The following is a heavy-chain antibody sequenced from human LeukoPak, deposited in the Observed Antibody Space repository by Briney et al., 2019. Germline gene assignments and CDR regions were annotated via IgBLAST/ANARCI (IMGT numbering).Heavy chain of an antibody. CDR1: GFTFSSYA. Sequence: GGSLRLSCAASGFTFSSYAMSWVRQAPGKGLEWVSAISGSGGSTYYADSVKGRFTISRDNSKNTLYLQMNSLRAEDTAVYYCAKSQSGYSSSWYFVYWGQGTLVTVSS. CDR2: ISGSGGST. V-gene: IGHV3-23*01. J-gene: IGHJ4*02. CDR3: AKSQSGYSSSWYFVY. D-gene: IGHD6-13*01.